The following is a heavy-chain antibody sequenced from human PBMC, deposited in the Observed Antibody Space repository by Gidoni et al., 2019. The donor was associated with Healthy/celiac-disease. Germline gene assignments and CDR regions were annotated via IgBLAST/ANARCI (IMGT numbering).Heavy chain of an antibody. CDR3: ARDADSSSSS. CDR2: IYYSGST. D-gene: IGHD6-6*01. J-gene: IGHJ5*02. V-gene: IGHV4-59*01. Sequence: QVQLQESGPGLVKPSEPLSLTCTVSGGSISSYYWSWIRPPPGKGLEWIGYIYYSGSTNYNPSLKSRVTISVDTSKNQFSLKLRAVTAADTAVYYCARDADSSSSSWGQGTLVTVSS. CDR1: GGSISSYY.